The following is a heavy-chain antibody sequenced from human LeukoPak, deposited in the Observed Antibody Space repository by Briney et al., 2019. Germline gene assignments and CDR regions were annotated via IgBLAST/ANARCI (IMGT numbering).Heavy chain of an antibody. Sequence: RGSLRLSCAASGFTFSSYGMHWVRQAPGKGLEWVAFIRYDGSNKYCADSVKGRFTISRDNSKNTLYLQMNSLRAEDTAVYYCASPYRGSYYAFDIWGQGTMVTVSS. J-gene: IGHJ3*02. V-gene: IGHV3-30*02. CDR3: ASPYRGSYYAFDI. CDR1: GFTFSSYG. CDR2: IRYDGSNK. D-gene: IGHD1-26*01.